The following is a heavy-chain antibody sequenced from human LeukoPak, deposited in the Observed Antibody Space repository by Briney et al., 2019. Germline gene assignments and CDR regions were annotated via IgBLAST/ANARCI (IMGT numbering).Heavy chain of an antibody. V-gene: IGHV1-69*06. CDR3: ARAVGALPLCYFDY. Sequence: SVKVSRKASGGTFSSYAISWVRQAPGQGLEWMGGIIPIFGTANYAQKFQGRVTITADKSTSTAYMELSSLRSEDTAVYYCARAVGALPLCYFDYWGQGTLVTVSS. CDR1: GGTFSSYA. J-gene: IGHJ4*02. CDR2: IIPIFGTA. D-gene: IGHD1-26*01.